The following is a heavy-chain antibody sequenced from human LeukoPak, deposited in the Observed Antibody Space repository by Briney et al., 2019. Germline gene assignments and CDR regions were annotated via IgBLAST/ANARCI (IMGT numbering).Heavy chain of an antibody. V-gene: IGHV3-7*01. CDR2: IKQDGSEK. Sequence: GGSLRLSCAASGFTFSSYEMNWVRQAPGKGLEWVANIKQDGSEKYYVDSVKGRFTISRDNAKNSLYLQMNSLRAEETAVYYCARDRDTYYYGSGNYGWVFEYWGQGTLVTVSS. D-gene: IGHD3-10*01. J-gene: IGHJ4*02. CDR3: ARDRDTYYYGSGNYGWVFEY. CDR1: GFTFSSYE.